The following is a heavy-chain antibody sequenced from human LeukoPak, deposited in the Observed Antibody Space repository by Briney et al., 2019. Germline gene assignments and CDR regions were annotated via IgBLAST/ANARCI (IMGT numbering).Heavy chain of an antibody. V-gene: IGHV3-48*01. CDR2: ISTSSGR. D-gene: IGHD6-25*01. CDR1: GFSFGAHG. CDR3: ATWGGVAPDSSGPFDY. J-gene: IGHJ4*02. Sequence: GGSLRLSCVTSGFSFGAHGMNWVRHTPGKGLEWISYISTSSGRYYADSVKGRFTISRDNAKSSLYLQMDRLTSEDTSVYYCATWGGVAPDSSGPFDYWGQGALVTVSS.